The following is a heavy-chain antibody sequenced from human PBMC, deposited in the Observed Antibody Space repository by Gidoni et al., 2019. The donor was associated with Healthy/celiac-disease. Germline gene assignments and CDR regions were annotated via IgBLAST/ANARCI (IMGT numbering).Heavy chain of an antibody. J-gene: IGHJ4*02. Sequence: QVQLVESGGGVVQPGRSLRLSCAASGFPFSSYGMHWVRQAPGKGLEWVAVISYDGTNKYYADSVKGRFTISRDNSKNTLYLQMNSLRAEDTAVYYCARDSGTYYYDSSGLGGYWGQGTLVTVSS. V-gene: IGHV3-30*19. CDR1: GFPFSSYG. D-gene: IGHD3-22*01. CDR2: ISYDGTNK. CDR3: ARDSGTYYYDSSGLGGY.